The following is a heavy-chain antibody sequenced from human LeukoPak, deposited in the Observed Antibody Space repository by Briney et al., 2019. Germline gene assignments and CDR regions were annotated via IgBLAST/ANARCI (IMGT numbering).Heavy chain of an antibody. J-gene: IGHJ6*02. V-gene: IGHV1-69*04. CDR3: AREELTMIAHGMDV. D-gene: IGHD3-22*01. CDR1: GGTFSSYA. CDR2: IIPILGIA. Sequence: SVKVSCKASGGTFSSYAISWVRQAPGQGLEWMGRIIPILGIANYTQKFQGRVTITADKSTSTAYMVLSSLRSEDTAVYYCAREELTMIAHGMDVWGQGTTVTVSS.